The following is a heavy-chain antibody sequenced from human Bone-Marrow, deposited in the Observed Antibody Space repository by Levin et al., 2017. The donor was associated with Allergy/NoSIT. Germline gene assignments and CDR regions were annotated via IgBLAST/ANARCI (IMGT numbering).Heavy chain of an antibody. CDR2: IIPIFGTA. V-gene: IGHV1-69*13. D-gene: IGHD3-22*01. J-gene: IGHJ6*02. CDR3: ARSRLMIVVVTAYYYYDGMDV. CDR1: GGTFSSYA. Sequence: SVKVSCKASGGTFSSYAISWVRHAPGQGLEWMGGIIPIFGTANYAQKFQGRVTITADESTSTAYMELSSLRSEDTAVYYCARSRLMIVVVTAYYYYDGMDVWGQGTTVTVSS.